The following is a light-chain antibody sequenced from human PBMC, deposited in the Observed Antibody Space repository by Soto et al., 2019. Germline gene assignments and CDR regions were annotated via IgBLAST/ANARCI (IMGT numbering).Light chain of an antibody. CDR1: QSVSSNY. V-gene: IGKV3-20*01. CDR3: QQYGSSYPWT. Sequence: EIVLTQSPGTLSLCPGERATLCCRASQSVSSNYLAWYQQKPGQAPRLLIYGASSRATGISDRFSGSGSGTDFTLTIRRLEPEDFAVYYCQQYGSSYPWTFGQGTKVEIK. CDR2: GAS. J-gene: IGKJ1*01.